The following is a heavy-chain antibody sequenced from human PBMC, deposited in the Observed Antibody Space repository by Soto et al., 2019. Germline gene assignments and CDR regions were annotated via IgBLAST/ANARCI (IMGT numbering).Heavy chain of an antibody. D-gene: IGHD1-20*01. CDR1: GGSISSGGYY. CDR2: IYYSGST. J-gene: IGHJ6*02. V-gene: IGHV4-31*03. CDR3: ARYNWNDVYYYYGMDV. Sequence: QVQLQESGPGLVKPSQTLSLTCTVSGGSISSGGYYWSWIRQHPGKGLEWIGYIYYSGSTYYNPSLKSRVTISVDTSKSQFARKLSSVTAADTAVYYCARYNWNDVYYYYGMDVWGQGTTVTVSS.